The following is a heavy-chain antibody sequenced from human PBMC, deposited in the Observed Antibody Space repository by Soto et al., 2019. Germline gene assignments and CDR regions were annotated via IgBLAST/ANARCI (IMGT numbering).Heavy chain of an antibody. CDR3: ASVGYYDSSGYYSDSFDI. D-gene: IGHD3-22*01. CDR2: INPTGGGT. CDR1: GYIFTSHY. J-gene: IGHJ3*02. Sequence: ASVKVSCKASGYIFTSHYIHRVRQAPGQGLEWMGIINPTGGGTSYAQKFQGRVTMTRDTSTSTVYMELSSLRSEDTAVYYCASVGYYDSSGYYSDSFDIWGQGTMVTVSS. V-gene: IGHV1-46*01.